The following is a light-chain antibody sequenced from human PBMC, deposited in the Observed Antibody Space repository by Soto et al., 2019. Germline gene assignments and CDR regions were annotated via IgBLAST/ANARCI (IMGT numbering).Light chain of an antibody. CDR1: QSVSNY. CDR3: QQFSSYPIT. Sequence: EIVLTQSPATLSLSPGERATLSCRASQSVSNYLAWYQQKPGQTPRLLIYDASNRATGVPARFSGSGSGTEFTLTISGLQPDDFATYYCQQFSSYPITFGQGTRLEIK. V-gene: IGKV3-11*01. CDR2: DAS. J-gene: IGKJ5*01.